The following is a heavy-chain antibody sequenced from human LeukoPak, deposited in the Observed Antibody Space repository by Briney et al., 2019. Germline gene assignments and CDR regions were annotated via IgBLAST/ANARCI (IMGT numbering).Heavy chain of an antibody. CDR3: ARDSSANYFDY. J-gene: IGHJ4*02. V-gene: IGHV4-4*07. Sequence: PSETLSLTCTVSGGSINNYYWTWIRQPAGKGLEWIGRIYSSGSTDYNPSLKSRVTVSVDTSKNQFSLKLSSVTAADTAMYYCARDSSANYFDYWGQGTLVTVSS. CDR1: GGSINNYY. CDR2: IYSSGST.